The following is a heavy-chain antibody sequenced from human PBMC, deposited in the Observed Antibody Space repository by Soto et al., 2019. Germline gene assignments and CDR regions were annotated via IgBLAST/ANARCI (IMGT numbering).Heavy chain of an antibody. D-gene: IGHD2-8*01. J-gene: IGHJ4*02. CDR3: ARDRFELMMYVDGGGFDF. CDR2: VSYDGSTK. Sequence: GGSLRLSCAASGFTFDRYAIHWVRQAPGMGLQWLAGVSYDGSTKFYADSVKGRFTVSRDASDKALYLQMNSLRPDDTAVYYCARDRFELMMYVDGGGFDFWGQGTLVTVSS. CDR1: GFTFDRYA. V-gene: IGHV3-30-3*01.